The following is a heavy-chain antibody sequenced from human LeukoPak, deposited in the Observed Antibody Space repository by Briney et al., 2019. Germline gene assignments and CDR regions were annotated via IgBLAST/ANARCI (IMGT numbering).Heavy chain of an antibody. CDR3: AKDSMVDTAMVLGD. CDR1: GFTFSSYA. J-gene: IGHJ4*02. Sequence: GGSLRLSCAASGFTFSSYAMHWVRQAPGKGLEWVAVISYDGSNKYYADSVKGRFTISRDNSKNTLYLQMNSLRAEDTAVYYCAKDSMVDTAMVLGDWGQGTLVTVSS. CDR2: ISYDGSNK. V-gene: IGHV3-30*04. D-gene: IGHD5-18*01.